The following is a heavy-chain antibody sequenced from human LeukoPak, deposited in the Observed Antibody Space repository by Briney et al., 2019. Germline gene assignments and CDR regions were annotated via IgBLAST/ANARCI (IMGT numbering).Heavy chain of an antibody. V-gene: IGHV3-15*01. Sequence: GGSLRLSCAASGFTFSNAWMSWVRPAPGKGLEWVGRIKSKTDGGTTDYAAPVKGRFTISRDDSKNMLYLQMNSLKTEDTAVYYCTTALGYGDYSPPIDYWGQGTLVTVSS. CDR2: IKSKTDGGTT. D-gene: IGHD4-17*01. CDR1: GFTFSNAW. J-gene: IGHJ4*02. CDR3: TTALGYGDYSPPIDY.